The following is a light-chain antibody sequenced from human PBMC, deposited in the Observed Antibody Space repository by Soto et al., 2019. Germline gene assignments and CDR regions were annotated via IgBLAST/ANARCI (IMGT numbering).Light chain of an antibody. V-gene: IGKV3-15*01. J-gene: IGKJ1*01. CDR3: QQYENYWT. CDR1: QSVSSN. CDR2: GAS. Sequence: EIVMTHSPATLSVSPWEIATLSCRASQSVSSNLAWYQQKPGQAPRLLIYGASTRATGIPARFSGSGSGTEFTLTISSLQPEDFGIYYCQQYENYWTFGQGTKVDIK.